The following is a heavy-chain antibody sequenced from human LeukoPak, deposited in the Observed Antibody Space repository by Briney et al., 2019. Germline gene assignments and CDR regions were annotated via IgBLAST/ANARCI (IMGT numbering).Heavy chain of an antibody. CDR2: VYYSGST. D-gene: IGHD3-22*01. V-gene: IGHV4-59*08. J-gene: IGHJ3*02. CDR1: GGSISPYY. CDR3: ARTYFYDTRGYYDAFDI. Sequence: SETLSLTCTVSGGSISPYYWSWIRLPPGKGLEWIGHVYYSGSTNYNPSLKSRATISVDMSKNHFSLKLNSVTAADTAVYYCARTYFYDTRGYYDAFDIWGQGTMVTVSS.